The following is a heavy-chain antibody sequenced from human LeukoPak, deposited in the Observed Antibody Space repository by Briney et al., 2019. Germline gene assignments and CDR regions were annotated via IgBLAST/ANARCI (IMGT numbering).Heavy chain of an antibody. CDR2: ISYDGSNQ. Sequence: GRSLRLSCVASGFTFSNFAMHWVRQAPGKGLEWVAIISYDGSNQYYADSVKGRFTISRDSSQNTLYLQMNSLRAEDTAVYYCARELTGYWQQYWGQGTLVTVSS. D-gene: IGHD3-9*01. J-gene: IGHJ4*02. CDR1: GFTFSNFA. CDR3: ARELTGYWQQY. V-gene: IGHV3-30*04.